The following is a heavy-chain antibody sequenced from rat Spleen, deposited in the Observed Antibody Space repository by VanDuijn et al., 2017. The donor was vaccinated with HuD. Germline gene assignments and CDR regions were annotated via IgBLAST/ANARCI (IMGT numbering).Heavy chain of an antibody. CDR2: ISFEGSYT. CDR1: GFTFSDYY. D-gene: IGHD1-7*01. V-gene: IGHV5-22*01. CDR3: ARGMGMGYVMDA. J-gene: IGHJ4*01. Sequence: EVQLVESGGGLVQPGRSLKLSCPASGFTFSDYYMAWVRQAPKTGLEWVASISFEGSYTYYGDSVKGRFTVSRDNAKSTLNLQMDSLRSEDTATYYCARGMGMGYVMDAWGQGASVTVSS.